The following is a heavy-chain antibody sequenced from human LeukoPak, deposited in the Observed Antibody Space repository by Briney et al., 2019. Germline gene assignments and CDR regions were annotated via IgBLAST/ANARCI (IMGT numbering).Heavy chain of an antibody. CDR2: ICYSVST. V-gene: IGHV4-59*01. Sequence: SETLSLTCTVSGGSIGNYSWSWIRQPPGKGLEWIGYICYSVSTDYNPSLKSRVTISADTSKNQFSLRLTSVTAADTAVYYCAKFRGITMIVVVIDYWGQGTLVTVSS. J-gene: IGHJ4*02. CDR1: GGSIGNYS. D-gene: IGHD3-22*01. CDR3: AKFRGITMIVVVIDY.